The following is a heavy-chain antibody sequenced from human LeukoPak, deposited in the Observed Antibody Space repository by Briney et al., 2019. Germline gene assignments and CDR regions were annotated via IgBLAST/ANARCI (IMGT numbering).Heavy chain of an antibody. CDR1: GFTVSSNE. CDR2: ISGGST. V-gene: IGHV3-38-3*01. D-gene: IGHD6-19*01. Sequence: GGSLRLSCAASGFTVSSNEMSWVRQAPGKGLEWVSSISGGSTYYADSRKGRFTISRDNSKNTLHLQMNSLRAEDTAVYYCARGMGGTYTGWFDYWGQGTLVTVSS. CDR3: ARGMGGTYTGWFDY. J-gene: IGHJ4*02.